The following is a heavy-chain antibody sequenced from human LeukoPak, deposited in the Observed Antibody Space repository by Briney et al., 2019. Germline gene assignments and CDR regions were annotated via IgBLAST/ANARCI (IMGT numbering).Heavy chain of an antibody. CDR2: ISPSGGMT. Sequence: GGTLRLSCAASGFTFSSYGMSWVRQAPGKGLEWVSVISPSGGMTYYVDSVKGRFTVSRDNSKNTVYLQMNSLRVEDTAVYYCAKAPTRGGDGYNYGDYWGQGTLVTVSS. CDR3: AKAPTRGGDGYNYGDY. CDR1: GFTFSSYG. V-gene: IGHV3-23*01. D-gene: IGHD5-24*01. J-gene: IGHJ4*02.